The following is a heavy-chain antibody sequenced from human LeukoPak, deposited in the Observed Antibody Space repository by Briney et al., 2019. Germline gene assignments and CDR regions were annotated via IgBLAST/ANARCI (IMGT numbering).Heavy chain of an antibody. CDR3: ARDQVFLVEWELPTFDY. CDR2: INPNSGGT. D-gene: IGHD1-26*01. J-gene: IGHJ4*02. CDR1: GYTFTGYY. V-gene: IGHV1-2*02. Sequence: ASVKVSCKASGYTFTGYYMHWVRQAPGQGLEWMGWINPNSGGTNYAQKFQGRVTMTRDTSISTAYMELSRLRSDDTAVYYCARDQVFLVEWELPTFDYWGQGTLVTVSS.